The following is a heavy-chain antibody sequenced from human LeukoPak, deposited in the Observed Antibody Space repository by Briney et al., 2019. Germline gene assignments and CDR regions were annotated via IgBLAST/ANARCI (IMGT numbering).Heavy chain of an antibody. CDR1: GFPFSTYD. J-gene: IGHJ6*03. CDR2: IRVTDGSA. D-gene: IGHD3-10*01. Sequence: PGGSLRLSCAASGFPFSTYDMTWVRQAPGKGLEWVSAIRVTDGSAYYADSVKGRFTISRDNSKNTVYLQMNSLRAEDTAKYYCAKGSCSSQICYYFYYMDVWGKGTTVTVSS. CDR3: AKGSCSSQICYYFYYMDV. V-gene: IGHV3-23*01.